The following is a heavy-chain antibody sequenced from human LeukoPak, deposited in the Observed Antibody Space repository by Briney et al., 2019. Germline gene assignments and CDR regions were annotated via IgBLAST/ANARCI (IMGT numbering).Heavy chain of an antibody. CDR1: GYTFTGYY. D-gene: IGHD7-27*01. V-gene: IGHV1-2*02. CDR2: INPNSGGT. Sequence: ASVKVSCKASGYTFTGYYMHLVRQAPGQGLEWMGWINPNSGGTNYAQKFQGRVTMTRDTSISTAYMELSRLRSDDTAVYYCARIANWGPRSFDYWGQGTLVTVSS. CDR3: ARIANWGPRSFDY. J-gene: IGHJ4*02.